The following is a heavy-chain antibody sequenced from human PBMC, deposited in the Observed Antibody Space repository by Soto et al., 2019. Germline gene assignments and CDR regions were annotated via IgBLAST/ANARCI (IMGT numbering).Heavy chain of an antibody. CDR3: ARNYPPLDY. V-gene: IGHV1-18*01. CDR2: INAYNGNT. J-gene: IGHJ4*02. Sequence: QVQLVQSGAEVKKPGASVKVSCKASGYTFTIYAISWVRHAPGQGLEWMGCINAYNGNTNYAQKLQGRVTMTTDTSPSPAYLELRIIRSDYTAVFYCARNYPPLDYWGQGTLFTVSS. CDR1: GYTFTIYA. D-gene: IGHD3-10*01.